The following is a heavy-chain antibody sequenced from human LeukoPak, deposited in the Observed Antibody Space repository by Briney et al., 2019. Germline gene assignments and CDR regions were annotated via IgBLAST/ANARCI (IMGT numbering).Heavy chain of an antibody. V-gene: IGHV4-59*01. D-gene: IGHD2/OR15-2a*01. Sequence: SETLSLTCTVSGGSISSYYWSWIRQPPGKGLEWIGYIYYSGSTNYNPSLKSRVTISVDTYKNQFSLKLSSVTAADTAVYYCARVFYPSSFDYWGQGTLVTVSS. CDR1: GGSISSYY. CDR3: ARVFYPSSFDY. CDR2: IYYSGST. J-gene: IGHJ4*02.